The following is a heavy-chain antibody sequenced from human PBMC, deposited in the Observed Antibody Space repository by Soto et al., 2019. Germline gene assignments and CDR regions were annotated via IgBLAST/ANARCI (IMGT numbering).Heavy chain of an antibody. Sequence: GESLKISCKGSGYNFTSYWIIWVRQMPGKGLEWMGNIDPTDSFTNYSPSFQGHVTISTDKSMSTAYLQWGTLKASDTAMYYCARPGYDFWIGMDVWGQGTTVTVSS. V-gene: IGHV5-10-1*01. CDR1: GYNFTSYW. D-gene: IGHD3-3*01. CDR2: IDPTDSFT. CDR3: ARPGYDFWIGMDV. J-gene: IGHJ6*02.